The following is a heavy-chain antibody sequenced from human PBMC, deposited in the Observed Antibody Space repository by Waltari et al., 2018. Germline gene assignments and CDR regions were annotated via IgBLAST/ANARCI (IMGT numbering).Heavy chain of an antibody. CDR1: GGSISSHY. D-gene: IGHD6-19*01. V-gene: IGHV4-59*11. J-gene: IGHJ4*02. Sequence: QVQLQESGPGLVKPSETLSLTCTVSGGSISSHYWSWIRPPPGKGLEWLGYIYYSGSPDYNPALKSRVTISGDTSKNQFSLKLSSVTAEDTAVYYCARDGVGSGWYNYFDYWGQGTLVTVSS. CDR2: IYYSGSP. CDR3: ARDGVGSGWYNYFDY.